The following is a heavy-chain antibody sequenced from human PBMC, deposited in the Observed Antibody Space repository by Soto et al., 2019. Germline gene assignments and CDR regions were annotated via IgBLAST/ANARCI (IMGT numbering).Heavy chain of an antibody. CDR3: AREFCSGGNCYTYYFDP. J-gene: IGHJ5*02. CDR2: INTDGSNT. Sequence: GSLRLSCAASGLTFNRYWMHWVRHAPGKGLVWVSHINTDGSNTNYADSVKGRFTISRDNAKSTLFLQMNSLRDEGTAVYYCAREFCSGGNCYTYYFDPWGQGIPVTVSS. V-gene: IGHV3-74*01. CDR1: GLTFNRYW. D-gene: IGHD2-15*01.